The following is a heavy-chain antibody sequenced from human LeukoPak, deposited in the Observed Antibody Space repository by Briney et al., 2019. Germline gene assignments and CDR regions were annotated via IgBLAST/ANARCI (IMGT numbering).Heavy chain of an antibody. CDR2: ISAYNGNT. D-gene: IGHD1-26*01. J-gene: IGHJ4*02. CDR3: ARDRGEWDVDYFDY. V-gene: IGHV1-18*01. CDR1: GCTFTSYG. Sequence: ASVKVSCKASGCTFTSYGISWVRQAPGQGLEWMGWISAYNGNTNYAQKLQGRVTMTTDTSTSTAYMELRSLRSDDTAVYYCARDRGEWDVDYFDYWGQGTLVTVSS.